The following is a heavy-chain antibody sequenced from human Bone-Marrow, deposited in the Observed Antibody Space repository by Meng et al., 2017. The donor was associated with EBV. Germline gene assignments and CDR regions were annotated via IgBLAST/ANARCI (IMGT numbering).Heavy chain of an antibody. V-gene: IGHV4-4*02. CDR1: GGSISRRNW. CDR2: IYHSGST. Sequence: VELQESDPGLVKPSGTLSLTCAVSGGSISRRNWWSWVRQPPGKGLEWIGEIYHSGSTNYNPSLKNRVTISVDKSKNQFSLKLSSVTAADTAVYYCASLPDYGGNSGDYWGQGTLVTVSS. CDR3: ASLPDYGGNSGDY. J-gene: IGHJ4*02. D-gene: IGHD4-23*01.